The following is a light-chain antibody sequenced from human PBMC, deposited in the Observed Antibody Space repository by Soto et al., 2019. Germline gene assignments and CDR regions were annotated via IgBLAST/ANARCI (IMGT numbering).Light chain of an antibody. V-gene: IGKV1-5*01. Sequence: DIQMTQSPSTLSASVGDRVTITCRARQTISIWLAWYQQKPGKAPKLLIYDASTLESGVPSRFSGSGSGTEFTLTISNLQPDDFATYYCQQYNSYRTFGQGTKVEIK. J-gene: IGKJ1*01. CDR2: DAS. CDR3: QQYNSYRT. CDR1: QTISIW.